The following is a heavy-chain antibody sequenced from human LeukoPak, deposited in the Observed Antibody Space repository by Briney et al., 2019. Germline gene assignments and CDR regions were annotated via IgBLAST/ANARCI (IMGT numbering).Heavy chain of an antibody. CDR3: ARGYTRDAFDI. J-gene: IGHJ3*02. D-gene: IGHD5-18*01. CDR1: GRSISSDY. V-gene: IGHV4-59*13. CDR2: IYYSGST. Sequence: SATLSLTCTVSGRSISSDYWSWIRQPPGEGLEWIVYIYYSGSTNYTPPLKSRVTISVDTSKKQFSLKLSSVTAAYAAVYYCARGYTRDAFDIWGQGTMVTVSS.